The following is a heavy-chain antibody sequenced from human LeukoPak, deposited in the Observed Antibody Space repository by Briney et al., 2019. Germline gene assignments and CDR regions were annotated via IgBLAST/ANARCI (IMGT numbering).Heavy chain of an antibody. J-gene: IGHJ6*03. Sequence: SETLSLTCTVSGGSISSYYWSWIRQPPGKGLEWIGYIYYSGSTNYNPSLKSRVTISVDTSKNQFSLKLSSVTAADTAVYYCARNYGDYTWPYCYYMDVWGKGTTVTISS. CDR1: GGSISSYY. CDR3: ARNYGDYTWPYCYYMDV. V-gene: IGHV4-59*01. D-gene: IGHD4-17*01. CDR2: IYYSGST.